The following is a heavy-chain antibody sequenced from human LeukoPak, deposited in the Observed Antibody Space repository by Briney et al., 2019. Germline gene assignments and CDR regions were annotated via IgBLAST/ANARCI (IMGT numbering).Heavy chain of an antibody. J-gene: IGHJ4*02. D-gene: IGHD3-10*01. CDR1: GFTFTNYA. V-gene: IGHV3-23*01. Sequence: PGGSLRLSCAASGFTFTNYAMTWVRQAPGKGLEWVSSMSNSGDKTYYAESVKGRFTISRDNSKSTLYLQMNSVEAEDTAVYYCAKSRGSATYYRGNDYWGKGTLVTVSS. CDR2: MSNSGDKT. CDR3: AKSRGSATYYRGNDY.